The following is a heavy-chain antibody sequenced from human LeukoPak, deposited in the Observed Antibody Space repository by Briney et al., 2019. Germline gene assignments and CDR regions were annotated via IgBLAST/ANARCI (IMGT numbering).Heavy chain of an antibody. D-gene: IGHD6-19*01. J-gene: IGHJ4*02. CDR3: ARGSSRIAVAGTDY. Sequence: PGGSLRLSCAASGFTFSGSGMHWVRQAPGQGLEWMGWINPNSGGTNYAQKFQGWVTMTRDTSISTAYMELSRLRSDDTAVYYCARGSSRIAVAGTDYWGQGTLVTVSS. CDR1: GFTFSGSG. V-gene: IGHV1-2*04. CDR2: INPNSGGT.